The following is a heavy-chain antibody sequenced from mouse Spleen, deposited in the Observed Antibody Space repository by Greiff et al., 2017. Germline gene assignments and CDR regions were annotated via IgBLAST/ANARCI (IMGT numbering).Heavy chain of an antibody. Sequence: EVQLVESGGGLVKPGGSLKLSCAASGFTFSDYYMYWVRQTPEKSLEWVGTISAGGSYTYYPDNVKGRFTISRDNAKNNLYLQMSSLKSEDTDMYYCARDLEYRYDSWFAYWGQGTLVTVSA. CDR3: ARDLEYRYDSWFAY. J-gene: IGHJ3*01. V-gene: IGHV5-4*02. D-gene: IGHD2-14*01. CDR2: ISAGGSYT. CDR1: GFTFSDYY.